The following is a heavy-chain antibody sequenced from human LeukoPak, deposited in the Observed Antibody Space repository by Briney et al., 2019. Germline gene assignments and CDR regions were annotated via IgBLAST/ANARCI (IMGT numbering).Heavy chain of an antibody. D-gene: IGHD4-17*01. CDR1: GGTFSSYT. CDR3: ARAGYGDYRLDY. CDR2: IIPILGIA. J-gene: IGHJ4*02. Sequence: SVKVSCKASGGTFSSYTISWVRQAPGQGLEWMGRIIPILGIANYAQRFQGRVTITADKSTSTAYMELSSLRSEDTAVYYCARAGYGDYRLDYWGQGTLVTVSS. V-gene: IGHV1-69*02.